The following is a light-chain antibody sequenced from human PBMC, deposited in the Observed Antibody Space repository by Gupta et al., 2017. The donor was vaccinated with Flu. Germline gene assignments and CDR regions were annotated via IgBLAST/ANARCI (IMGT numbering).Light chain of an antibody. Sequence: VTLGPPAAISSKSSKSLVHNNGNTYLHWYQQRPGQSPKLLIYKVSNRDSGVPDRLSGSGSGTDFTLTISRVEADDVAVYYCMQDTSWPYAFGQGTKLEIK. J-gene: IGKJ2*01. CDR2: KVS. CDR3: MQDTSWPYA. V-gene: IGKV2-30*02. CDR1: KSLVHNNGNTY.